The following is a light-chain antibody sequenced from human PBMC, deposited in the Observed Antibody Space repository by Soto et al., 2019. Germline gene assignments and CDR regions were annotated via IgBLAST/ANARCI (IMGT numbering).Light chain of an antibody. CDR1: QSVSSSY. CDR2: GAS. Sequence: EIVLTQSPDTLSLSPGERATLSCRASQSVSSSYLAWYQQKPGQAPRLLIYGASNRATGIPDRFSGSGSGTDFTLTISRLEPEDFAVYYCQQYGTSPRTFGQGTKVEIK. CDR3: QQYGTSPRT. J-gene: IGKJ1*01. V-gene: IGKV3-20*01.